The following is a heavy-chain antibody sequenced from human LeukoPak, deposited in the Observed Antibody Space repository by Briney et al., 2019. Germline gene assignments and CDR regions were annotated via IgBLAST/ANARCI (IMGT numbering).Heavy chain of an antibody. D-gene: IGHD2-15*01. Sequence: GGSLRLSCAASGFTFSSYEMNWVRQAPGKGLEWVSYISSSGSTIYYADSVKGRFTISRDNAKNSLYLQMNSLRAEDTAVYYCARDMGNCSGGSCYLYYYYYYMDVWGKGTTVTVSS. CDR2: ISSSGSTI. V-gene: IGHV3-48*03. CDR3: ARDMGNCSGGSCYLYYYYYYMDV. CDR1: GFTFSSYE. J-gene: IGHJ6*03.